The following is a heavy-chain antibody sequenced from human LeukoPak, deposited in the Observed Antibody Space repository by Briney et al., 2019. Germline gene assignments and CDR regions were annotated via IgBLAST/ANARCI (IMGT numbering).Heavy chain of an antibody. D-gene: IGHD5-18*01. Sequence: SGTLSLTCAVSGGSISSSNWWSWVRQPPGKGLEWIGYIYYSGSTNYNPSLKSRVTISVDTSKNQFSLKLSSVTAADTAVYYCARGPYSYGSVLYYYYMDVWGKGTTVTVSS. J-gene: IGHJ6*03. V-gene: IGHV4-4*02. CDR2: IYYSGST. CDR1: GGSISSSNW. CDR3: ARGPYSYGSVLYYYYMDV.